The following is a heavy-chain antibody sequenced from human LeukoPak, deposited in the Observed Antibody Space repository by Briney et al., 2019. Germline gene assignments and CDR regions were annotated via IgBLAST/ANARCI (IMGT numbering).Heavy chain of an antibody. V-gene: IGHV3-23*01. CDR3: AKKVDPTDYYYYMDV. Sequence: GGSLRLSCAPSGFTFSTYAMTWVRQAPGKGLEWVSGISISGGNTYYADSVKGRFTISRDSSKNTLYLQMNSLRAEDTAVYYCAKKVDPTDYYYYMDVWGKGTTVTVSS. CDR1: GFTFSTYA. CDR2: ISISGGNT. J-gene: IGHJ6*03. D-gene: IGHD5-12*01.